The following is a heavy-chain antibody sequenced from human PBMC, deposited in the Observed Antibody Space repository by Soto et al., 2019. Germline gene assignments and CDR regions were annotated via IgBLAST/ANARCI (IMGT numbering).Heavy chain of an antibody. J-gene: IGHJ6*03. CDR3: AKGGNTNNNYYYCMDV. CDR2: ISNTGAKT. Sequence: EVQLLESGGGLVQPGGSLRLSCAASGFTFSDYALSWVSQAPGEGPEWVSTISNTGAKTYYADSVKGRITVSRDNFKNTLSLQMNSLSAADTAVYYCAKGGNTNNNYYYCMDVWGKGTAVTVSS. V-gene: IGHV3-23*01. D-gene: IGHD2-15*01. CDR1: GFTFSDYA.